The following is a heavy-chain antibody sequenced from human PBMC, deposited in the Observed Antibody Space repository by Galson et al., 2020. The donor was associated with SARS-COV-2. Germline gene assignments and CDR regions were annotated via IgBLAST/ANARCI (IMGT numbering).Heavy chain of an antibody. CDR2: IWYDGSNK. CDR1: GFTFSSYG. D-gene: IGHD2-2*01. J-gene: IGHJ4*02. CDR3: AREYQPTYYFDY. Sequence: TGGSLRLSCAASGFTFSSYGMHWVRQAPGKGLEWVAVIWYDGSNKYYADSVKGRFTISRDNTKNTLYLQMNSLRAEDTAVYYCAREYQPTYYFDYWGQGTLVTVSS. V-gene: IGHV3-33*01.